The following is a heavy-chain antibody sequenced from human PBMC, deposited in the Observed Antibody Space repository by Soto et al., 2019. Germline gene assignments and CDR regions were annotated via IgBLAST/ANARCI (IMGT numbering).Heavy chain of an antibody. D-gene: IGHD3-16*01. J-gene: IGHJ6*02. CDR2: ISGSGGST. Sequence: EVQLLESGGGSVQPGGSLRLSCAASGFTFSSYAMSWVRQAPGKGLEWVSAISGSGGSTYYADSVKGRFTISRDNSKNTLYLQMNSLRAEDTAVYYCAKDSMRRGTFGGRRYYYYGMDVWGQGTTVTVSS. CDR3: AKDSMRRGTFGGRRYYYYGMDV. CDR1: GFTFSSYA. V-gene: IGHV3-23*01.